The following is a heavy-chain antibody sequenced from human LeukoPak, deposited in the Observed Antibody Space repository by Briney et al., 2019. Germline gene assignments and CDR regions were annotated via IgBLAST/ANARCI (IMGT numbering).Heavy chain of an antibody. D-gene: IGHD4-17*01. CDR3: AKDRSMTTVTPFDN. Sequence: GGSLRLSCTASGVRFSSHAMSWVRQAPGKGPEWVSGITGSGGSTYYAESVKGRFTISRDNSKNTVYLQMNSLRAEDTAVYYCAKDRSMTTVTPFDNWGQGTLVAVSS. CDR1: GVRFSSHA. V-gene: IGHV3-23*01. CDR2: ITGSGGST. J-gene: IGHJ4*02.